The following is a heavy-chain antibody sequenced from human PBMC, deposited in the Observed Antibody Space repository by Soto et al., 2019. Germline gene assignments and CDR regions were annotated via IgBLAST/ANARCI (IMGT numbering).Heavy chain of an antibody. CDR2: ITFSGNTV. J-gene: IGHJ6*02. CDR3: ARVSWREKYGMDV. CDR1: GFTFSDSY. V-gene: IGHV3-11*01. Sequence: QVQLVESGGGLVKPGGSLRLSCAASGFTFSDSYMSWICQAPGKGLEWISYITFSGNTVYYADSLKGRFTISRDNAKNSLYLQMNRLRAEDTGVYYCARVSWREKYGMDVWGQGTTVTVSS.